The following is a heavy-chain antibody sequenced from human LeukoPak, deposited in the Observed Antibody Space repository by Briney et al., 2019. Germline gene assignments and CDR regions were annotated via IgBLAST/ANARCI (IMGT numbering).Heavy chain of an antibody. V-gene: IGHV3-21*04. Sequence: GGSLRLSCAASGFTFSSYSTNWVRQAPGKGLEWVSSISSSSSYIYYADSVKGRFTISRDNSRNTLYLQMNSLRAEDMAMYFCARGSRSSRPYYFDFWGQGTLVTVSS. CDR1: GFTFSSYS. CDR3: ARGSRSSRPYYFDF. D-gene: IGHD3-10*01. CDR2: ISSSSSYI. J-gene: IGHJ4*02.